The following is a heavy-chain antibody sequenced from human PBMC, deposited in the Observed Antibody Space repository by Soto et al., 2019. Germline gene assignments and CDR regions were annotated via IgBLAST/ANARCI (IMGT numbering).Heavy chain of an antibody. CDR1: GWSFSGYY. V-gene: IGHV4-34*01. D-gene: IGHD3-10*01. CDR2: INHSGST. J-gene: IGHJ6*03. CDR3: ARDRGYYGSGSYSRPHYYYYYMDV. Sequence: NPSETLSLTCAVYGWSFSGYYWSWIRQPPGKGLEWIGEINHSGSTNYNPSLKSRVTISVDTSKNQFSLKLSSVTAADTAVYYCARDRGYYGSGSYSRPHYYYYYMDVWGKGTTVTVSS.